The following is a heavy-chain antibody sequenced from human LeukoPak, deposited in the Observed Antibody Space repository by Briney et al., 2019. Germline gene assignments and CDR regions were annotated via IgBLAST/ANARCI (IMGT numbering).Heavy chain of an antibody. CDR2: INPKNGDT. D-gene: IGHD6-19*01. Sequence: ASVKVSCKASGYTFTAYYIHWVRQAPGQGLEWMGRINPKNGDTGYAQKFQGRVTMTRNTSISTAYMELSSVTAADTAVYYCARGYSSGWYRYYYYMDVWGKGTTVTISS. J-gene: IGHJ6*03. V-gene: IGHV1-8*02. CDR1: GYTFTAYY. CDR3: ARGYSSGWYRYYYYMDV.